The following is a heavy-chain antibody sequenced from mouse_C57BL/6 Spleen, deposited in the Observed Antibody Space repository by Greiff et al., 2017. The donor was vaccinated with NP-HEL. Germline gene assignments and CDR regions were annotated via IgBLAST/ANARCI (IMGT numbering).Heavy chain of an antibody. CDR3: ERRITTGYFDV. D-gene: IGHD1-1*01. V-gene: IGHV1-59*01. J-gene: IGHJ1*03. Sequence: QVQLQQPGAELVRPGTSVKLSCKASGYTFTSYWMHWVKQRPGQGLAWIGFIDPSVSYTNYNQKFKGKATLTVDTSSSTAYMQVSSMTPEDSAVYYCERRITTGYFDVWGTGTTLTVSS. CDR2: IDPSVSYT. CDR1: GYTFTSYW.